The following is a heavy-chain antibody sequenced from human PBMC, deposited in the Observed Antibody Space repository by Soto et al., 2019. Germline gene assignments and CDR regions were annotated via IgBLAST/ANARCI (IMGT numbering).Heavy chain of an antibody. V-gene: IGHV1-18*01. J-gene: IGHJ4*02. CDR3: XXDAPPEDY. CDR2: INAYNGNT. CDR1: GYTFTSYG. Sequence: QVQLVQSGAEVKKPGASVKVSCKASGYTFTSYGISWVRQAPGQGLEWMGWINAYNGNTNYAQKLQGRVTMTTDTPXXXXXXXXXXXXXXXTXXXXXXXDAPPEDYWGQGTLVTVSS.